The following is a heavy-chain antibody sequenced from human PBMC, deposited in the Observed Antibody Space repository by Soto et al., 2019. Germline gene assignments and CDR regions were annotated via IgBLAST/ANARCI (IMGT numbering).Heavy chain of an antibody. V-gene: IGHV3-9*01. CDR3: AKGPLGYYDSSGYYYDY. J-gene: IGHJ4*02. CDR2: ISWNSGSI. D-gene: IGHD3-22*01. CDR1: GFTFDDYA. Sequence: EVQLVESGGGLVQPGRSLRLSCAASGFTFDDYAMHWVRQAPGKGLEWVSGISWNSGSIGYADSVKGRFTISRDNAKNSLYLQMNCLRAEDTALYYCAKGPLGYYDSSGYYYDYWGQGTLVTVSS.